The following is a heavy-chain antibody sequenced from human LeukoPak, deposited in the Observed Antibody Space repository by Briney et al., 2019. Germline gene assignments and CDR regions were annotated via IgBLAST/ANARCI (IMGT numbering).Heavy chain of an antibody. J-gene: IGHJ5*02. V-gene: IGHV1-8*01. CDR2: MNPNSGNT. D-gene: IGHD6-13*01. Sequence: GSSVKVSCKASGYTFTSYDINWVRQATGQGLEWMGWMNPNSGNTGYAQKFQGRVTMTRNTSISTAYMELSSLRSDDTAVYYCARIFPPYSSSWRPGYDWFDPWGQGTLVTVSS. CDR1: GYTFTSYD. CDR3: ARIFPPYSSSWRPGYDWFDP.